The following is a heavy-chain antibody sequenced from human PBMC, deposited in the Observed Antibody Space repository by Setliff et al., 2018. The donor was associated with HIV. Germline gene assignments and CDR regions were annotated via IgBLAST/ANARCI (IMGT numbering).Heavy chain of an antibody. J-gene: IGHJ4*02. D-gene: IGHD3-3*01. V-gene: IGHV4-39*01. CDR2: VYYSGRT. Sequence: LSLTCTVSGGSISSSGPGYYWGWVRQAPGGGLEWIGSVYYSGRTYYNPPLKSRVTISLDTSKNQLSLRLTSMTAADTAVYYCARSQPDTIFGVVIFDYWGQGKMVTVSS. CDR1: GGSISSSGPGYY. CDR3: ARSQPDTIFGVVIFDY.